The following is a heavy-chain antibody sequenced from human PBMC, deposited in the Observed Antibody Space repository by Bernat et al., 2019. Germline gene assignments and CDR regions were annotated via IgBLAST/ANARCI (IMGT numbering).Heavy chain of an antibody. D-gene: IGHD6-13*01. CDR3: AKDQSSSWSLGAFDI. V-gene: IGHV3-30*18. CDR2: ISYDGSNK. CDR1: GFTFSSYG. Sequence: VQLLESGGGVVQPGRSLRLSCAASGFTFSSYGMHWVRQAPGKGLEWVAVISYDGSNKYYADSVKGRFTISRDNSKNTLYLQMNSLRAEDTAVYYCAKDQSSSWSLGAFDIWGQGTMVTVSS. J-gene: IGHJ3*02.